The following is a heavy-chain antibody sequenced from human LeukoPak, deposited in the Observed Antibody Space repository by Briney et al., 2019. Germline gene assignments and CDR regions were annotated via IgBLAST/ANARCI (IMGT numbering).Heavy chain of an antibody. V-gene: IGHV5-51*01. CDR3: ARPRSSSWDAPGY. CDR2: IYPGNSDT. J-gene: IGHJ4*02. Sequence: GESLKISCKGSGYSFTSYWIAWVRQMPGKGLEWMGIIYPGNSDTRYSPSFQGQVTISADKSISTAYLQWSSLKASDTAMYYCARPRSSSWDAPGYWGQGTLVTVSS. CDR1: GYSFTSYW. D-gene: IGHD6-13*01.